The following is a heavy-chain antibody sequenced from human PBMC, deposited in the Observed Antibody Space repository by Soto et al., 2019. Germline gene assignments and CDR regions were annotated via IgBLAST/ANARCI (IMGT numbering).Heavy chain of an antibody. V-gene: IGHV3-72*01. CDR3: TRSITGTTSFDY. J-gene: IGHJ4*02. CDR1: GFIFSDYY. D-gene: IGHD1-7*01. CDR2: SRDKGNSYST. Sequence: EVQLVESGGGLVQPGGSLRLSCAGSGFIFSDYYIDWVRQAPGKGLEWVGRSRDKGNSYSTDYAASVKGRFTVSRAASKNSQYLQMNSLKAEDTALYYCTRSITGTTSFDYWGQGTLVTVSS.